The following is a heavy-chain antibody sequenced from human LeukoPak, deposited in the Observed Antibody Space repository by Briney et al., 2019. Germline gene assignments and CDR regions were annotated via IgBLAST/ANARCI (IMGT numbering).Heavy chain of an antibody. J-gene: IGHJ4*02. Sequence: GGSLRLSCAASGFTFSSYAMHWVRQAPGKGLEYVSTISSNGVSTYYADSVKGRFTNSRDNSKDTLYLQMGSLRAEDMAVYYCARVGGGGYFDSWGQGTLVTVSS. CDR1: GFTFSSYA. D-gene: IGHD3-16*01. CDR2: ISSNGVST. V-gene: IGHV3-64*02. CDR3: ARVGGGGYFDS.